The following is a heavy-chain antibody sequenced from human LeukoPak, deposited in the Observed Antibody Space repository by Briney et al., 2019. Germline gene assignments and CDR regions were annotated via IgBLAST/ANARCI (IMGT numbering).Heavy chain of an antibody. V-gene: IGHV1-69*13. Sequence: ASVKVSCKASGGTFSSYAISWVRQAPGQGLEWMGGIIPIFGTANYAQKFQGRVTITADESTSTAYMELSSLRSEDTAVYYCASSVGRFGEPLNPWGQGTLVTVSS. J-gene: IGHJ5*02. CDR2: IIPIFGTA. CDR3: ASSVGRFGEPLNP. D-gene: IGHD3-10*01. CDR1: GGTFSSYA.